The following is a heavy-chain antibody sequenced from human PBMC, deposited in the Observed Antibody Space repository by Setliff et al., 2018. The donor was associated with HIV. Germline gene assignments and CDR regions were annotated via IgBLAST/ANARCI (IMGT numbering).Heavy chain of an antibody. Sequence: PSETLSLTCTVSGGSISSGAYYWTWIRQPTGKGLEWIGYIYYSGSTYYNPSLKSRVTISVDTSKNQFSLKLSSVTAADTSMYYCARKYTGGPLDYWGQGTLVTVSS. V-gene: IGHV4-31*03. CDR2: IYYSGST. J-gene: IGHJ4*02. D-gene: IGHD6-19*01. CDR1: GGSISSGAYY. CDR3: ARKYTGGPLDY.